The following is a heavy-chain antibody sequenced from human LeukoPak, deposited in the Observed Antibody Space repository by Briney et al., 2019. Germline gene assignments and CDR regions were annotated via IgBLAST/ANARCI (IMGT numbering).Heavy chain of an antibody. CDR2: NYSGGST. CDR3: ARTAMERDYFDY. V-gene: IGHV3-53*01. Sequence: PGGSLRLSCAASGFTFSSYAMSWVRQAPGKGLEWVSVNYSGGSTYYADSVKGRFTISRDNSKNTLYLQMNSLRAEDTAVYYCARTAMERDYFDYWGQGTLVTVSS. D-gene: IGHD5-18*01. CDR1: GFTFSSYA. J-gene: IGHJ4*02.